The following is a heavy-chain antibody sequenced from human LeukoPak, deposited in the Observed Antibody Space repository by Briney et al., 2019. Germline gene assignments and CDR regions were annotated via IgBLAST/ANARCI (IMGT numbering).Heavy chain of an antibody. CDR3: ARKGMDSSGYYTFDY. Sequence: PSETLSLTCAVYGGSFSGYYWSWIRQPPGKGLEWIGEINHSGSTNYNPSLKSRVTISVDTSKNQFSLKLSSVTAADTAVYYCARKGMDSSGYYTFDYWGQGTLVTVSS. D-gene: IGHD3-22*01. V-gene: IGHV4-34*01. CDR2: INHSGST. CDR1: GGSFSGYY. J-gene: IGHJ4*02.